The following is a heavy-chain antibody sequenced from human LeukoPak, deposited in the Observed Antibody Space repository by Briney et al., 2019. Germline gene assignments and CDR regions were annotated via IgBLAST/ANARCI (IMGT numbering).Heavy chain of an antibody. J-gene: IGHJ6*03. Sequence: GGSLRLSCTASGFTFGDYAMSWVRQAPGKGLEWVGFIRSKAYGGTTEYAASVRGRFTISRDDSNNIAYLQMNSLKTEDTAVYYCTRDVAPHYYSFHMDVWGTGTTVTGSS. CDR1: GFTFGDYA. CDR2: IRSKAYGGTT. V-gene: IGHV3-49*04. CDR3: TRDVAPHYYSFHMDV.